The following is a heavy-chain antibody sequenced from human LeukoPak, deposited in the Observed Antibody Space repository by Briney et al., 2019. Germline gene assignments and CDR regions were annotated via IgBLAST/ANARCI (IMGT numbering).Heavy chain of an antibody. J-gene: IGHJ4*02. CDR1: GFTFSSYA. CDR3: ARDSYPNSDYILDY. D-gene: IGHD4-11*01. V-gene: IGHV3-30*04. Sequence: GGSLRLSCAASGFTFSSYAMHWVRQAPGKGLEWVAVISYDGSNKYYADSVKGRFTISRDNSKNTLYLQMNSLRAEDTAVYYCARDSYPNSDYILDYWGQGTLVTVSS. CDR2: ISYDGSNK.